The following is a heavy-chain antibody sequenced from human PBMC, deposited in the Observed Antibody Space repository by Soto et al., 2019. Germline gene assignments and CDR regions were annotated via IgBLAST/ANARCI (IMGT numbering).Heavy chain of an antibody. V-gene: IGHV1-69*13. J-gene: IGHJ3*01. CDR3: ARGAMANFDF. Sequence: ASVKVSCKASGGTFGSHGIAWVRQAPGQGLEWMGGFIAMLGTPTYAKKVQGRATITADESLTSSYLELRSLRSEDTAVYFCARGAMANFDFWGPGTLVTVSS. CDR2: FIAMLGTP. CDR1: GGTFGSHG. D-gene: IGHD5-18*01.